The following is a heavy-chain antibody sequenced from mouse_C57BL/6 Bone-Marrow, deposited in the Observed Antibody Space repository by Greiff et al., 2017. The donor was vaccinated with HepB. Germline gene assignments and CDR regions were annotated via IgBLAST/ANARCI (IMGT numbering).Heavy chain of an antibody. D-gene: IGHD4-1*01. CDR3: ASWGDAMDD. CDR1: GYTFTSYW. Sequence: VQLQQPGAELVMPGASVKLSCKASGYTFTSYWMHWVKQRPGQGLEWIGEIDPSDSYTTYNQKFKGKSTLTVDKSSSTAYMQLSSLTSEDSAVYYCASWGDAMDDWGQGTSVTGSS. J-gene: IGHJ4*01. CDR2: IDPSDSYT. V-gene: IGHV1-69*01.